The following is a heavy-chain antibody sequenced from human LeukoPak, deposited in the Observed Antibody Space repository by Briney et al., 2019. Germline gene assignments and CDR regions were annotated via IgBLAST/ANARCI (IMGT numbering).Heavy chain of an antibody. D-gene: IGHD3-9*01. CDR2: IYYSGST. Sequence: SETLSLTCTVSGGSVSSGSYYWSWIRQPPGTGLEWIGYIYYSGSTNYNPSLKSRVTISVDTSKNQFSLKLSSVTAADTAVYYCARYWLLDSWFDPWGQGTLVTVSS. J-gene: IGHJ5*02. CDR1: GGSVSSGSYY. V-gene: IGHV4-61*01. CDR3: ARYWLLDSWFDP.